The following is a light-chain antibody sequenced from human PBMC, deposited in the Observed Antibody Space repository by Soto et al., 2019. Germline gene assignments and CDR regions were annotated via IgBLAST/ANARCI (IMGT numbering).Light chain of an antibody. J-gene: IGLJ3*02. V-gene: IGLV1-40*01. CDR2: GNS. CDR3: QSYDSSLSAL. CDR1: SSNIGAGYD. Sequence: QLVLTQPPSVSGAPGQRVTISCTGSSSNIGAGYDLHWYQQLPGTAPKLLIYGNSNRPSGVPDRFSGSKSGTSASLAITGLQAEDEADYYCQSYDSSLSALFGGGTKLTVL.